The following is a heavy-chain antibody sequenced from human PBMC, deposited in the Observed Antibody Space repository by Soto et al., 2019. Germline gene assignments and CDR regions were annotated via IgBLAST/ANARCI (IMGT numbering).Heavy chain of an antibody. V-gene: IGHV1-2*02. Sequence: QVQLVQSGAEVKKPGASVKVSCKASGYTFTGYYMHWVRQAPGQGLEWMGWINPNSGGTNYAQKFQGRVTMTRDTSISTAYMGLSRLRSDETAVYDCASDWRVGELSLYRDYYGMDVWGQGTTVTVSS. D-gene: IGHD3-16*02. CDR1: GYTFTGYY. CDR3: ASDWRVGELSLYRDYYGMDV. CDR2: INPNSGGT. J-gene: IGHJ6*02.